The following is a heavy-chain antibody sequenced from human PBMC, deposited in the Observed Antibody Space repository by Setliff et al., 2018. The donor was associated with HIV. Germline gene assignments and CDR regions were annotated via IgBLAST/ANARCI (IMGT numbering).Heavy chain of an antibody. CDR2: IYYSGST. D-gene: IGHD2-21*01. CDR3: ARALAYCGADCPEDAFDI. CDR1: GGSINSHY. Sequence: SETLSLTCTVSGGSINSHYWNWIRQPPGKGLEWLAYIYYSGSTNYNPSLKSRVTISVDSSKNHFSLRLHSLTAADTAVYYCARALAYCGADCPEDAFDIWGQGTLVTVSS. V-gene: IGHV4-59*11. J-gene: IGHJ3*02.